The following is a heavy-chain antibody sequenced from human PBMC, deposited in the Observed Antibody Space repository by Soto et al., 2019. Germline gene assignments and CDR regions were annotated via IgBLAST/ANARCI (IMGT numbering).Heavy chain of an antibody. CDR2: INHSGST. D-gene: IGHD3-22*01. CDR1: GGSFSGYY. Sequence: PSETLSLTCAVYGGSFSGYYWSWIRQPPGKGLEWIGDINHSGSTNYNPSLKSRVTISVDTSKNQFSLKLSSVTAADTAVYYCARGYSRYYDSSGYHIEIDYWGQGTLVTVSS. J-gene: IGHJ4*02. CDR3: ARGYSRYYDSSGYHIEIDY. V-gene: IGHV4-34*01.